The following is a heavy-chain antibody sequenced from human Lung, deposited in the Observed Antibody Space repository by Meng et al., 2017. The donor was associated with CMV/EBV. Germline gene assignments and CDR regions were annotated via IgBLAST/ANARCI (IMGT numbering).Heavy chain of an antibody. CDR1: GASFTSSSYY. Sequence: SETLSPXCTVFGASFTSSSYYWVWIRQPPGKGLEWIGSFYYDGSTYYNPSLKSRVTVFVDTSKNQFSLKVTSVTAADTAMYYCVRRFHLTYPEYWGRGTXVNVAS. V-gene: IGHV4-39*01. D-gene: IGHD1-14*01. CDR3: VRRFHLTYPEY. J-gene: IGHJ4*02. CDR2: FYYDGST.